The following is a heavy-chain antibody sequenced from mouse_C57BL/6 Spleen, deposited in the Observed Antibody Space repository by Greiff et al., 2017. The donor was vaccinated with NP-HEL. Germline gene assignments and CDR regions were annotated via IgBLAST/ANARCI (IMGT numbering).Heavy chain of an antibody. CDR2: INPSSGYT. J-gene: IGHJ1*03. D-gene: IGHD1-1*01. Sequence: QVQLQQSGAELARPGASVKMSCKASGYTFTSYTMHWVKQRPGQGLEWIGYINPSSGYTKYNQKFKDKATLTADKSSSTAYMQLSSLTSEDSAVYYSASTYGSSYDWYFDVWGTGTTVTVSS. CDR3: ASTYGSSYDWYFDV. V-gene: IGHV1-4*01. CDR1: GYTFTSYT.